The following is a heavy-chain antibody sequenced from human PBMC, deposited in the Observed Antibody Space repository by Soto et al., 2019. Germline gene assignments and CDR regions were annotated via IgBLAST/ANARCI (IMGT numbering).Heavy chain of an antibody. CDR3: ARGGQQLVQGWFDP. V-gene: IGHV4-30-4*01. J-gene: IGHJ5*02. CDR2: IYYSGST. D-gene: IGHD6-13*01. Sequence: PSETLSLTCTVSGGSISSGDYYWSWIRQPPGKGLEWIGYIYYSGSTYYNPSLKSRVTISVDTSKNQFSLKLSSVTAADTAVYYCARGGQQLVQGWFDPWGQGTLVTVSS. CDR1: GGSISSGDYY.